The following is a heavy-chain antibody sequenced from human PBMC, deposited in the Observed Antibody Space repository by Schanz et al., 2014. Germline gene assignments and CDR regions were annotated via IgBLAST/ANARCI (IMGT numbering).Heavy chain of an antibody. J-gene: IGHJ4*02. CDR3: ARDRLGYCSSTSCWNFDY. Sequence: EVQLVESEGGLVQPGGSLRLSCEGSGFSFSDYWMGWVRQAPGKGLEWVANIKQDGIEKYYVDSVKGRFTISRDNAKNSLYLQMNSLTADDTAVYYCARDRLGYCSSTSCWNFDYWGQGTLVTVSS. CDR1: GFSFSDYW. CDR2: IKQDGIEK. V-gene: IGHV3-7*01. D-gene: IGHD2-2*01.